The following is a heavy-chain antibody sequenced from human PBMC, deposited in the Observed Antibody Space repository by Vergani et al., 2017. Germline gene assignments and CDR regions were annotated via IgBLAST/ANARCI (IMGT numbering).Heavy chain of an antibody. J-gene: IGHJ6*02. CDR2: ISPDGSAR. V-gene: IGHV3-7*01. CDR1: GLSLSRFW. CDR3: ARHWYYLGSGSYPYDYYYGGGV. D-gene: IGHD3-10*01. Sequence: EVQLVESGGGLVQPGGSLRLSCAASGLSLSRFWMSWVRQAPEKGLEWVAHISPDGSARSYVVSVKGRFTISRDNTKSSLYLQMNSLGAEDTGDYYCARHWYYLGSGSYPYDYYYGGGVGCQGTAVTVAS.